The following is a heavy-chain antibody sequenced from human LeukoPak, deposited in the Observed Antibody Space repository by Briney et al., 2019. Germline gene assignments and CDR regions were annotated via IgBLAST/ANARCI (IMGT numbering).Heavy chain of an antibody. CDR2: FDSEDGET. CDR3: ATGGARYNWFDP. D-gene: IGHD1-26*01. Sequence: RASVKVSCKVSGYTLSELSMHWVRQAPGKGLEWMGGFDSEDGETIYAQKFQGRVTMTEDTSTDTAYMELSSLRFEDTAVYFCATGGARYNWFDPWGQGTLVTVSA. J-gene: IGHJ5*02. CDR1: GYTLSELS. V-gene: IGHV1-24*01.